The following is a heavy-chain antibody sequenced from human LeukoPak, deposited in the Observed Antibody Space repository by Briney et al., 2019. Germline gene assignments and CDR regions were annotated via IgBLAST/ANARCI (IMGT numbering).Heavy chain of an antibody. D-gene: IGHD6-13*01. V-gene: IGHV3-30*04. CDR3: AREVAAAGTYYFDY. J-gene: IGHJ4*02. CDR1: GFTFSSYA. CDR2: ISYDGSNK. Sequence: PGGSLRLSCAASGFTFSSYAMHWVRQAPGKGLEWVAVISYDGSNKYYADSVKGRFTISRDNSKNTLYLQMNSLRAEDAAVYYCAREVAAAGTYYFDYWGQGTLVTVSS.